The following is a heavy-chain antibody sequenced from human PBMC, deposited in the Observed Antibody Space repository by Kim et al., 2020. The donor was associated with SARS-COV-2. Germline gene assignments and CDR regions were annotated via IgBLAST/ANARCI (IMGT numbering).Heavy chain of an antibody. CDR2: IRSKANSYAT. V-gene: IGHV3-73*01. D-gene: IGHD3-3*01. J-gene: IGHJ6*02. CDR3: TAADYDIWSGYPDYYGMEV. Sequence: GGSLRLSCAASGFTFSGHAMHWVRQASGKGLEWVGRIRSKANSYATAYAASVKGRFTISRDDSKNTAYMQMNSLKTEDTAVYYCTAADYDIWSGYPDYYGMEVSGQGTTWTVSS. CDR1: GFTFSGHA.